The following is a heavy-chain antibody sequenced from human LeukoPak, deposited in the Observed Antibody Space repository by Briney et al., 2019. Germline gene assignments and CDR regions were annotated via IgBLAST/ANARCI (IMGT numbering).Heavy chain of an antibody. CDR3: ARLNYYYDSSADRAFDI. CDR1: GGSFSGYY. CDR2: INHSGST. D-gene: IGHD3-22*01. Sequence: SETLSLTCAVYGGSFSGYYWSWLRQPPGKGLEWIGEINHSGSTNYNPSLKSRVTISVDTSKNQFSLKLSSVTAADTAVYYCARLNYYYDSSADRAFDIWGQGTMVTVSS. V-gene: IGHV4-34*01. J-gene: IGHJ3*02.